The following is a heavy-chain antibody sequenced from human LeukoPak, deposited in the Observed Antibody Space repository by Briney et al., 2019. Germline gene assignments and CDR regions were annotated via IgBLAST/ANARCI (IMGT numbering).Heavy chain of an antibody. CDR2: INPSGTGT. D-gene: IGHD5-24*01. V-gene: IGHV1-46*01. CDR3: ATDHSMANTAWWFDP. J-gene: IGHJ5*02. Sequence: ASVKVSCKASGYTITNNWMHWVRQAPGQGLEWMGVINPSGTGTIYAQKFQGRITMSRDTSPSTVYMELSSLRSEDAAFYYCATDHSMANTAWWFDPWGQGTLVTVSS. CDR1: GYTITNNW.